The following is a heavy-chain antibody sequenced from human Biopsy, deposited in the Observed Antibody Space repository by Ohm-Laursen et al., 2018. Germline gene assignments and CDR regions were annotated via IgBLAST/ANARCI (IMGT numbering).Heavy chain of an antibody. J-gene: IGHJ4*02. V-gene: IGHV1-2*02. CDR3: ARDPLNGHKHFDY. CDR2: INCKTGAT. CDR1: SYTFTDYN. D-gene: IGHD2-8*01. Sequence: ASVKVPCKVSSYTFTDYNIHWMRQAPGQGLEWLGYINCKTGATNYAQKFQGTVTMTRDTSISTAYLALGSLRSADTAIYYCARDPLNGHKHFDYWGQGSLVTVSS.